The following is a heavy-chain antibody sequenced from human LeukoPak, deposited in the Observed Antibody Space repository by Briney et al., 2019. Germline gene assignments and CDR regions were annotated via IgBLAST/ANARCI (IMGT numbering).Heavy chain of an antibody. CDR3: ARADPYYYYMDV. CDR2: IIPIFGTA. J-gene: IGHJ6*03. CDR1: GGTFSSYA. Sequence: SVKVSCKASGGTFSSYAISWVRQAPGQGLEWMGGIIPIFGTANYAQKFQGRVMITADESTSTAYMELSSLRSEDTAVYYCARADPYYYYMDVWGKGTTVTISS. V-gene: IGHV1-69*13.